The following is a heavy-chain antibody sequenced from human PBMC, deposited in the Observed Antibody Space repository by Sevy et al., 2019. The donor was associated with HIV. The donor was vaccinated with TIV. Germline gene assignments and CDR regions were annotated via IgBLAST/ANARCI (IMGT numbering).Heavy chain of an antibody. CDR3: AKTPMVRGVGFDY. J-gene: IGHJ4*02. Sequence: GGSLRLSCAASGFALSNYYAMHWVRQAPGKGLEWVSAISGSGGSTYYADSVKGRFTISRDNSKNTLYLQMNSLRAEDTAVYYCAKTPMVRGVGFDYWGQGTLVTVSS. V-gene: IGHV3-23*01. D-gene: IGHD3-10*01. CDR2: ISGSGGST. CDR1: GFALSNYYA.